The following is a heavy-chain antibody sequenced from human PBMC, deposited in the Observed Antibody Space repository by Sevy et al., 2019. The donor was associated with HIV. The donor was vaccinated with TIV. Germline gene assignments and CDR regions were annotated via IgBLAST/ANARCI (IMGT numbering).Heavy chain of an antibody. J-gene: IGHJ4*02. Sequence: GGSLRLSCAASGFTFSHYGMHWVRQAPGKGLEWVTFIQYDGNNKYYADSVKGRFTISRDNSKNSLYLQMNSLRVEDTAIYYCARERESSPRYYHDNSGYYPDYWGQGTLVTVSS. CDR2: IQYDGNNK. CDR3: ARERESSPRYYHDNSGYYPDY. D-gene: IGHD3-22*01. V-gene: IGHV3-30*02. CDR1: GFTFSHYG.